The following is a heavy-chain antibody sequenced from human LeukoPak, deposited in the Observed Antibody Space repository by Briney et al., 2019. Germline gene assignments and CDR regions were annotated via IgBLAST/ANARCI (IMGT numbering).Heavy chain of an antibody. J-gene: IGHJ5*02. CDR1: GGSISSYY. CDR2: IYYSGST. D-gene: IGHD3-10*01. Sequence: SETLSLTCTVSGGSISSYYWSWIRQPPGKGLEWIGYIYYSGSTNYNPSLKRRVTRSVDTSKNQFYLKLSSVTAADTAVYYCARLGEYWFDPWGQGTLVTVSS. CDR3: ARLGEYWFDP. V-gene: IGHV4-59*08.